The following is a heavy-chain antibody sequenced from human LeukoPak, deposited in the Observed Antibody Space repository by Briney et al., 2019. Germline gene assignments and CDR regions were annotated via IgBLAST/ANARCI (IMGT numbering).Heavy chain of an antibody. CDR1: GFTFSAYA. D-gene: IGHD3-10*02. J-gene: IGHJ6*02. Sequence: GGSLRLSCEASGFTFSAYAMTWVRQAPGKGREWVSCIGRDKKPNESGSGEGRFAISRDNSKSMLFLQLNSLRAEDTALYYCARDLHYYVAMDVCGQGTTVTVSS. CDR2: IGRDKKP. CDR3: ARDLHYYVAMDV. V-gene: IGHV3-23*01.